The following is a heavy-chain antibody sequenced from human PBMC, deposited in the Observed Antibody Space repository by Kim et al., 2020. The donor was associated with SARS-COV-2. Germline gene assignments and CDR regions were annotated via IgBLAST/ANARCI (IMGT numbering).Heavy chain of an antibody. J-gene: IGHJ4*01. D-gene: IGHD3-10*01. CDR1: GGSISSSIYY. CDR2: IYYSGST. CDR3: AGSFLWFAEVLPPSWVLFYCAC. Sequence: SETLSLTCTVSGGSISSSIYYWGEIRQPPGKGLEWIGRIYYSGSTYYNQSLKSRVTISVDTSKNQFSLKLSSVTAADTAVHYFAGSFLWFAEVLPPSWVLFYCACWGHGTWVTVS. V-gene: IGHV4-39*01.